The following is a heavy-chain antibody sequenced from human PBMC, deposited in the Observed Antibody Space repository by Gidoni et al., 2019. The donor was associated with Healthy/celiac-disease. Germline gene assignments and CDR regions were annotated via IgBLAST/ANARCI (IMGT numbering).Heavy chain of an antibody. J-gene: IGHJ3*02. V-gene: IGHV3-48*01. D-gene: IGHD2-15*01. Sequence: EVQLVESGGGLVQPGGSLRLSCAASGLPFSSCSMNWVRQAPGKGLEWVSYISSSISTIYYADSVKGRFTISRDNAKNSLYLQMNSLRAEDTAVYYCARVTRDIVVVVAALDAFDIWGQGTMVTVSS. CDR2: ISSSISTI. CDR3: ARVTRDIVVVVAALDAFDI. CDR1: GLPFSSCS.